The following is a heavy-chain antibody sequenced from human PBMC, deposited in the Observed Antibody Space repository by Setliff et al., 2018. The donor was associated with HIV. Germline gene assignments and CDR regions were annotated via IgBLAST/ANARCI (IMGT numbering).Heavy chain of an antibody. Sequence: SETLSLTCAVFGGSFTDIGGSFTDYYWIWIRQPPGKGLEWIGEINHSGSTHYNPSLKSRFTISVDTSKNQFSLKVNSVTAADTAVYYCARGVLYGLSEYWGTGSLVTVSS. D-gene: IGHD3-10*01. CDR1: GGSFTDIGGSFTDYY. CDR2: INHSGST. CDR3: ARGVLYGLSEY. V-gene: IGHV4-34*01. J-gene: IGHJ4*02.